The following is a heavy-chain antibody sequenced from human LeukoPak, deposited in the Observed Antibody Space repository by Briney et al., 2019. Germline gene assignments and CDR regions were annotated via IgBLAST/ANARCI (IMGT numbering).Heavy chain of an antibody. CDR1: GFIFSSYS. J-gene: IGHJ4*02. CDR3: AREQPAGSTDC. Sequence: GGSLRLSCAASGFIFSSYSMHWVRQARGKGLEYVSGISPDGGNTYYTNSVRGGFTIYRDNSKNTLYLQMGSLREEDTAVYYCAREQPAGSTDCWGQGTLVTVSS. CDR2: ISPDGGNT. V-gene: IGHV3-64*01. D-gene: IGHD2-2*01.